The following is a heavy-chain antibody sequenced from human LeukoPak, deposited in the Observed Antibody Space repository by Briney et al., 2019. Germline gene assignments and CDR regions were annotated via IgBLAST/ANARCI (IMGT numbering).Heavy chain of an antibody. CDR3: ARDFGDY. CDR2: IYGGGST. J-gene: IGHJ4*02. V-gene: IGHV3-66*02. D-gene: IGHD3-10*01. Sequence: GGSLRLSCVASGFTVSSNYMSWVRQAPGKGLEWVSVIYGGGSTYYAASVKGRFTISRDNSKNTLYLQMNSLRAEDTAVYYCARDFGDYWGQGTLVTVSS. CDR1: GFTVSSNY.